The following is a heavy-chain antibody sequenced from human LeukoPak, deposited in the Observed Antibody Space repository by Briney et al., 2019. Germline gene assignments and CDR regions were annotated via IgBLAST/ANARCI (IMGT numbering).Heavy chain of an antibody. J-gene: IGHJ6*03. CDR2: IIPILGTA. Sequence: GASVKVSCKASGGTFSSYAISWVRQAPGQGLEWMGGIIPILGTANYAQKFQGRVTITTDESTSTAYMELSSLRSEDTAVYYCARERGGHDYGGYPWGYYYYMDVWGKGTTVTVSS. V-gene: IGHV1-69*05. CDR3: ARERGGHDYGGYPWGYYYYMDV. D-gene: IGHD4-23*01. CDR1: GGTFSSYA.